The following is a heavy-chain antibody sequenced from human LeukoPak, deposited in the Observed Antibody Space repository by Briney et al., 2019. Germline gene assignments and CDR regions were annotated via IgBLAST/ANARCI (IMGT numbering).Heavy chain of an antibody. V-gene: IGHV3-7*01. CDR3: ARDSLLWFGELLIHYGMDV. Sequence: GGSLRLSCAASGFTFSSYWMTWVRQAPGKGLEWVANIKEDGSEKYYVDSVKGRFTISRDNAKKSLYLQMNSLRAEDTAVYYCARDSLLWFGELLIHYGMDVWGQGTTVTVSS. CDR2: IKEDGSEK. J-gene: IGHJ6*02. CDR1: GFTFSSYW. D-gene: IGHD3-10*01.